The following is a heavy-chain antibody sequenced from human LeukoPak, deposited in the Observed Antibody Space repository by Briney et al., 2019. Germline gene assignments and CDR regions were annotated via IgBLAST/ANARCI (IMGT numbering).Heavy chain of an antibody. CDR3: ARQGYDDSSASY. CDR1: GYSLTSYW. V-gene: IGHV5-51*01. Sequence: GESLKISCRSSGYSLTSYWIGWVLQMPGKGLEWMGIIYPGDSDTRYSPSFQGQVTISADKSISTAYLQWSSLKASDTAIYYCARQGYDDSSASYWGEGTLVTVSS. J-gene: IGHJ4*02. CDR2: IYPGDSDT. D-gene: IGHD3-22*01.